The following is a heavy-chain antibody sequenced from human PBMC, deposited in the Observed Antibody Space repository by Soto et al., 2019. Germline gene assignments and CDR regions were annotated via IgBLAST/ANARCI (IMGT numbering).Heavy chain of an antibody. CDR1: GGTFSSYT. Sequence: QVQLVQSGAEVKKPGSSVKVSCKASGGTFSSYTISWVRQAPGQGLEWIGRIIPILGIANYAQKFQGRVTITADKSTSTAYMELSSLRSEDTAVYYCAGLPGDYGGAFDIWGQGTMVTVSS. J-gene: IGHJ3*02. CDR2: IIPILGIA. CDR3: AGLPGDYGGAFDI. V-gene: IGHV1-69*02. D-gene: IGHD4-17*01.